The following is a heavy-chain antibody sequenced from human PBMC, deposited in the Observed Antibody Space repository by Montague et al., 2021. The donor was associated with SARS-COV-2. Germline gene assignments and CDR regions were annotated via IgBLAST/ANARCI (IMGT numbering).Heavy chain of an antibody. V-gene: IGHV3-23*03. D-gene: IGHD3-16*01. CDR3: AKAHMITPRIYYYGMDA. J-gene: IGHJ6*02. CDR1: GFTFSSYA. CDR2: IYSGGSST. Sequence: SLRLSCAASGFTFSSYAMSWVRQAPGKGLEWVSVIYSGGSSTYYADSVKGRFTISRDNSKNTLYLQMNSLRAEDTAVYYCAKAHMITPRIYYYGMDAWGQGTTVTVSS.